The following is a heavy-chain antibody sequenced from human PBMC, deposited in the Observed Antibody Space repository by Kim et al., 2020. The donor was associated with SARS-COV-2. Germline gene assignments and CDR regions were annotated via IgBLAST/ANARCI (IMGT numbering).Heavy chain of an antibody. Sequence: GGSLRLSCAASGFTFSDYYMSWIRQAPGKGQEWVSYISSSSSYTNYADSVKGRFTISRDNAKNSLYLQMNSLRAEDTAVYYCASLYGDYGAFDIWGQGTMVTVSS. CDR1: GFTFSDYY. J-gene: IGHJ3*02. D-gene: IGHD4-17*01. CDR2: ISSSSSYT. V-gene: IGHV3-11*03. CDR3: ASLYGDYGAFDI.